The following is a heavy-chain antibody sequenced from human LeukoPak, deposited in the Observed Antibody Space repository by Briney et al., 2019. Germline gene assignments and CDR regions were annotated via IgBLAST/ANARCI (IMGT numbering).Heavy chain of an antibody. Sequence: PSETLSLTCAVYGGSFSGYYWSWIRQPPGKGLEWIGEINHSGSTNYNPSLKSRVTISVDTSKNQFSLKLSSVTAADTAVYYCARDRSTYYYYYMDVWGKGTTVTVSS. CDR2: INHSGST. CDR3: ARDRSTYYYYYMDV. CDR1: GGSFSGYY. V-gene: IGHV4-34*01. D-gene: IGHD2-2*01. J-gene: IGHJ6*03.